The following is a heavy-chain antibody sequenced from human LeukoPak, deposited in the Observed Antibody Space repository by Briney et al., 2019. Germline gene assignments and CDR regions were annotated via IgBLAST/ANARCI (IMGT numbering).Heavy chain of an antibody. CDR2: IYHSGST. CDR3: ASSRDGYTRTGFDY. J-gene: IGHJ4*02. Sequence: PSETLSLTRAVSGYSISSGYYWGWIRQPPGKGLEWIGSIYHSGSTYYNPSLKSRVTISVDTSKNQFSLKLSSVTAADTAVYYCASSRDGYTRTGFDYWGQGTLVTVSS. V-gene: IGHV4-38-2*01. CDR1: GYSISSGYY. D-gene: IGHD5-24*01.